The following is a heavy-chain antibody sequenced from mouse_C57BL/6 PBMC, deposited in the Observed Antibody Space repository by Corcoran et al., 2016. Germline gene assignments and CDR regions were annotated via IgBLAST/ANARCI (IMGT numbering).Heavy chain of an antibody. CDR2: IYPGSGNT. D-gene: IGHD4-1*01. Sequence: QVQLKQSGAELVRPGASVKLSCKASGYTFTDYYINWVKQRPGQGLEWIARIYPGSGNTYYNEKFKGKATLTAEKSSSTAYMQLSSRTSEASAVYFCARREANWDAAWFAYWGQGTRVTVSA. CDR3: ARREANWDAAWFAY. J-gene: IGHJ3*01. CDR1: GYTFTDYY. V-gene: IGHV1-76*01.